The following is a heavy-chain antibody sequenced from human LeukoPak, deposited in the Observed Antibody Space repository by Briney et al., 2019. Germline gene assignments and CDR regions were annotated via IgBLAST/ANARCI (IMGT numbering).Heavy chain of an antibody. CDR3: AKPPYGDYEGNWFDP. J-gene: IGHJ5*02. CDR1: GFTFSNAW. D-gene: IGHD4-17*01. Sequence: QAGGSLRLSCAASGFTFSNAWMSWVRQAPGKGLEWVSYISSSSSTIYYADSVKGRFTISRDNSKNTLYLQMNSLRAEDTAVYYCAKPPYGDYEGNWFDPWGQGTLVTVSS. V-gene: IGHV3-48*01. CDR2: ISSSSSTI.